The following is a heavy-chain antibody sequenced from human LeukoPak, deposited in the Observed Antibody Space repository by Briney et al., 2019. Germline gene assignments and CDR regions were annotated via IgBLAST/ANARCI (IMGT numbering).Heavy chain of an antibody. Sequence: GRSLRLSCAASGFTFSSYGMHWVRQAPGKGLEWVAVIWYDGSNKYYADSVKGRFTISRDNSKNTLYLQMNSLRAEVTAVYYCARDFQEYYYGSGSYQFPWGQGTLVTVSS. V-gene: IGHV3-33*01. CDR1: GFTFSSYG. CDR3: ARDFQEYYYGSGSYQFP. CDR2: IWYDGSNK. D-gene: IGHD3-10*01. J-gene: IGHJ5*02.